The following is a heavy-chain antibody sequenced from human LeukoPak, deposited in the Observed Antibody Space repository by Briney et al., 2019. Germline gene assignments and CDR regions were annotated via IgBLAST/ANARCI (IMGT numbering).Heavy chain of an antibody. CDR1: GYTFTSYG. J-gene: IGHJ4*02. V-gene: IGHV1-18*01. CDR2: ISANDGNT. Sequence: GASVKVSCKASGYTFTSYGISWVRQAPGQGLEWMGWISANDGNTDYPQKLQGRVTMTTDTSTSTAYMELRGLRSDDTAVYYCARESHVTREDYWGQGTLVTVSS. CDR3: ARESHVTREDY. D-gene: IGHD3-10*01.